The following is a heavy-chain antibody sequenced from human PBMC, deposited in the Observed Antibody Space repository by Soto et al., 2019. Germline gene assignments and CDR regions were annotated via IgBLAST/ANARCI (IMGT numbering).Heavy chain of an antibody. D-gene: IGHD2-8*01. CDR3: ETATYGMTNGP. V-gene: IGHV3-21*01. Sequence: GGSLRLSCAASGFTFSSYSMNWVRQAPGKGLEWVSSISSSSAYMFYAGSVTGRFTISRDNAKNSLSLQTSSLRAEDTAVYYRETATYGMTNGPCGEGTLETVSS. CDR1: GFTFSSYS. J-gene: IGHJ5*02. CDR2: ISSSSAYM.